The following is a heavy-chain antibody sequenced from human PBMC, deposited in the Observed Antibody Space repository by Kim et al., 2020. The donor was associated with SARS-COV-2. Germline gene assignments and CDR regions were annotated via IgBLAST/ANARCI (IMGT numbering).Heavy chain of an antibody. Sequence: ASVKVSCKVSGYTLHELSIHWVRQAPGRGLEWMGGFDPEDAETIYAQKFHGRATMTEDTPTDTPYMELSSLRAEDTAVYYCATAFAVRGDRRDYYYYYG. CDR1: GYTLHELS. J-gene: IGHJ6*01. CDR3: ATAFAVRGDRRDYYYYYG. V-gene: IGHV1-24*01. CDR2: FDPEDAET. D-gene: IGHD3-10*01.